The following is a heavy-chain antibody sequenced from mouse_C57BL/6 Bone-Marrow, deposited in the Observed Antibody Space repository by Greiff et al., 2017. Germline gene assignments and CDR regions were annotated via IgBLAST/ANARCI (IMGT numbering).Heavy chain of an antibody. CDR1: GYTFTNYW. Sequence: QVQLQQSGAELVRPGTSVKMSCKASGYTFTNYWIGWAKQRPGHGLEWIGDIYPGGGYTNYNEKFKGKATLTADKSSSTAYMQFSSLTSEDSAIYYCARNYYGSSYVDWDEYYFDYWGQGTTLTVSS. D-gene: IGHD1-1*01. J-gene: IGHJ2*01. CDR2: IYPGGGYT. V-gene: IGHV1-63*01. CDR3: ARNYYGSSYVDWDEYYFDY.